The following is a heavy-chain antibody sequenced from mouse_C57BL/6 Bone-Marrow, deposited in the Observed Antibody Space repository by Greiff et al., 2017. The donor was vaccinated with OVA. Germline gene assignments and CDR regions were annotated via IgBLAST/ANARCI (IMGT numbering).Heavy chain of an antibody. CDR2: IWSGGST. CDR3: AVYGYDEEAWFAY. Sequence: VQGVESGPGLVQPSQSLSITCTVSGFSLTSYGVHWVRQSPGKGLEWLGVIWSGGSTDYNAAFISRLSISKDNSKSQVFFKMNSLQADDTAIYYCAVYGYDEEAWFAYWGQGTLVTVSA. J-gene: IGHJ3*01. D-gene: IGHD2-2*01. V-gene: IGHV2-2*01. CDR1: GFSLTSYG.